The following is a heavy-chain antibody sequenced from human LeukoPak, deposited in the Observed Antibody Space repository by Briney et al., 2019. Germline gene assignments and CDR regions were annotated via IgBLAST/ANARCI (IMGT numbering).Heavy chain of an antibody. CDR3: ARQASDSSGYHSEFY. Sequence: SETLSLTCTVSGGSISSSSYYWGWIRQPPGKGLEWIGSIYYSGSTYYNPPLKSRVTISVDTSKNQFSLKLSSVTAADTAVYYCARQASDSSGYHSEFYWGQGTLVTVSS. V-gene: IGHV4-39*01. J-gene: IGHJ4*02. CDR2: IYYSGST. D-gene: IGHD3-22*01. CDR1: GGSISSSSYY.